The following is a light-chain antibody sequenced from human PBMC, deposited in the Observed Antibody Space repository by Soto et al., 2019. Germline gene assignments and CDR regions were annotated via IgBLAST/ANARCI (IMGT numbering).Light chain of an antibody. Sequence: DVQLTQFPSLRSAYIGARVTITCRASHDISTFLAWYQQKPGKAPKLLIYEASTLQSGVPSRVSGSGSGTEVTLTISGLLTEAGSADPGQPLYTLPFTFGKATRLEIK. J-gene: IGKJ5*01. CDR3: QPLYTLPFT. CDR1: HDISTF. CDR2: EAS. V-gene: IGKV1-9*01.